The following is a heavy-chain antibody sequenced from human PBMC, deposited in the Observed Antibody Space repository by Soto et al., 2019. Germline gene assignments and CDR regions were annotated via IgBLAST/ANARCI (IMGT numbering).Heavy chain of an antibody. J-gene: IGHJ5*02. CDR3: ARDRGGITVSSKPLGEWFDP. D-gene: IGHD3-16*01. CDR1: AAFHTDFC. CDR2: VPQGGAAAYLAEGETT. Sequence: TETLSHTCTVSAAFHTDFCSNWRPLTPGHGLNWLGDVPQGGAAAYLAEGETTGYNPSLESRATISLDLPKNQFSLRLTSVTAADTAVYYCARDRGGITVSSKPLGEWFDPWGQGTLVTVSS. V-gene: IGHV4-59*01.